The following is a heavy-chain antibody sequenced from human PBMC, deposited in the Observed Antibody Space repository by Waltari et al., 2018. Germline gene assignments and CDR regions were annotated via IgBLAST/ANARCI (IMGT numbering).Heavy chain of an antibody. D-gene: IGHD3-10*01. CDR3: ARELVRGVNWFDP. Sequence: QVQLVQSGAEVKKPGASVKVSCKASGYTFTGYYMHWVRQAPGQGLEWMGGINPNSGGTNYAQKLQGRVTMTRDTSISTAYMELSRLRSDDTAVYYCARELVRGVNWFDPWGQGTLVTVSS. V-gene: IGHV1-2*02. J-gene: IGHJ5*02. CDR2: INPNSGGT. CDR1: GYTFTGYY.